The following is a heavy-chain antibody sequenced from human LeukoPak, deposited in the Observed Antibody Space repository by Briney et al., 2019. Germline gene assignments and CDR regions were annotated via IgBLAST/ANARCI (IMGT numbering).Heavy chain of an antibody. D-gene: IGHD3-10*01. CDR2: IIPIFGTA. V-gene: IGHV1-69*05. Sequence: ASVKVSCKASGGTFSSYAISWVRQAPGQGLEWMGGIIPIFGTANYAQKFQGRVTITTDESTSTAYMELSSLRSEDTAVYYCARGTTMVRGVPGVDYWGQGTLVTVSS. CDR3: ARGTTMVRGVPGVDY. J-gene: IGHJ4*02. CDR1: GGTFSSYA.